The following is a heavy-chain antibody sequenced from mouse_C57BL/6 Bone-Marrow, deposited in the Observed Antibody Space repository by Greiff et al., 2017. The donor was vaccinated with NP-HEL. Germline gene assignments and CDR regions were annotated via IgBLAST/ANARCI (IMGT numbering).Heavy chain of an antibody. CDR1: GYTFTSYG. CDR3: ARRSYDYDWFAY. J-gene: IGHJ3*01. D-gene: IGHD2-4*01. V-gene: IGHV1-81*01. Sequence: QVQLQQSGAELARPGASVKLSCKASGYTFTSYGISWVKQRTGQGLEWIGEIYPRSGNTYYNEKFKGKATLTADKSSSTAYMELRSLTYEDSAVYFCARRSYDYDWFAYWGQGTLVTVSA. CDR2: IYPRSGNT.